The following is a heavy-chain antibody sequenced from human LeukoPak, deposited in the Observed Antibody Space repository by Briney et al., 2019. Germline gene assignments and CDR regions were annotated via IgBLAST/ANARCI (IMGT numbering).Heavy chain of an antibody. D-gene: IGHD3-10*01. Sequence: PGGSLRLSCAAFGFTFSNYWMTWVRQAPGKGLEWVASMKQDGGETYYVDSVKGRFTFSRDNAKNSVYLQMSSLRAEDTAVYYCTRDKSAGADTGSSFYYWGQGALVTVSS. CDR2: MKQDGGET. V-gene: IGHV3-7*03. CDR1: GFTFSNYW. J-gene: IGHJ4*02. CDR3: TRDKSAGADTGSSFYY.